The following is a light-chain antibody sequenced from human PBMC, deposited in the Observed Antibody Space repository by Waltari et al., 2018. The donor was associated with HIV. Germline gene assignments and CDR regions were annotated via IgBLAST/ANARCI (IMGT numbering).Light chain of an antibody. V-gene: IGKV1-39*01. CDR1: QRISSY. CDR3: QQSYSTPET. Sequence: IQMTQPPSSLTAPVGDRVTVTCRASQRISSYLNLYQHKSGKAPKLLIYAASSLQSWVPSRFSGSGSGTDFIRTISSLQPEDFTTYYCQQSYSTPETFGGGTKVEIK. J-gene: IGKJ4*01. CDR2: AAS.